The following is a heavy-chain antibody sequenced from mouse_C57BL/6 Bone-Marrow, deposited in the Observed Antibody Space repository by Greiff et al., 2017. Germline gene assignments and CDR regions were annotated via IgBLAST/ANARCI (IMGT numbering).Heavy chain of an antibody. CDR2: IDPSDSYT. D-gene: IGHD1-1*01. J-gene: IGHJ2*01. Sequence: VQLQQPGAELVMPGASVKLSCKASGYTFTSYWMHWVKQRPGQGLEWIGEIDPSDSYTNYNQKFKGKSTLTVDKSSSTAYMQLSSLTSEDSAVYYCARSDYCGSSYNFDYWGQGTTLTVSS. V-gene: IGHV1-69*01. CDR1: GYTFTSYW. CDR3: ARSDYCGSSYNFDY.